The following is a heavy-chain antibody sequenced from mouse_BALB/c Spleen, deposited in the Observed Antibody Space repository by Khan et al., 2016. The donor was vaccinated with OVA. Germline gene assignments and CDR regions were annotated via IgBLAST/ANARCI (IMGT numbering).Heavy chain of an antibody. CDR2: INTYTGEP. CDR3: ARMKPYWYFDL. CDR1: GYTFTNYG. V-gene: IGHV9-3-1*01. J-gene: IGHJ1*01. Sequence: QIQLVQSGPELKKPGETVKISCKASGYTFTNYGMNWVKQAPGKGLKWMGWINTYTGEPTYADDFKGRFAFSLATSASTAYLQINNLKTEDTAKYVWARMKPYWYFDLWGAGTTVTVSS.